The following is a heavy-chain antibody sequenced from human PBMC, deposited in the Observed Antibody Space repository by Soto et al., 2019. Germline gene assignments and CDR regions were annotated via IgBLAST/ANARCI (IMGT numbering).Heavy chain of an antibody. Sequence: PGGSLRLSCAASGFTFGNSWMHWVRQAPGEGLEWVSHMNSDGSSTNYAASVKGRFTVSRDNAKNTLYLQMNSLRAEDTAVYYCATAEVDYWGPGTLVTVSS. V-gene: IGHV3-74*01. CDR1: GFTFGNSW. CDR3: ATAEVDY. CDR2: MNSDGSST. J-gene: IGHJ4*02.